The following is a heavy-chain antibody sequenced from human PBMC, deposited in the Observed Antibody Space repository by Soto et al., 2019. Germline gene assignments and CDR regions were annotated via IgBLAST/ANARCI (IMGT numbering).Heavy chain of an antibody. CDR3: GRVPDY. V-gene: IGHV4-30-4*01. CDR1: GGSISSGNYY. J-gene: IGHJ4*02. Sequence: SETLSLTCTVSGGSISSGNYYWSWIRQPPGKGLEWIGFISYSGSTYYSTSLKSRVTISVDTSKSQFSLNLSFVTAADTAVDYGGRVPDYWGQGTLVTVSS. CDR2: ISYSGST. D-gene: IGHD2-2*01.